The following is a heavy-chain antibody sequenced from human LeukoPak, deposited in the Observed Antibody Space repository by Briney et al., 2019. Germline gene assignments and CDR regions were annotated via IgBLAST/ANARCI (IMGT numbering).Heavy chain of an antibody. V-gene: IGHV1-69*04. D-gene: IGHD2-2*01. Sequence: SVKVSFNASGGTFSSYTISWVRQAHGQGLEWMGRTIPILGIANYAQKFQGRVTITADKSTSTAYMELSSLRSEDTAVYYCARDLCDIVVVPAAEIWGQGTMVTVSS. CDR1: GGTFSSYT. CDR2: TIPILGIA. J-gene: IGHJ3*02. CDR3: ARDLCDIVVVPAAEI.